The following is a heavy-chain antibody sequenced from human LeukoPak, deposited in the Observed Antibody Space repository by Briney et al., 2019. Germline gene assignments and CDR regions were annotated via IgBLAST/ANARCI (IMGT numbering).Heavy chain of an antibody. V-gene: IGHV3-23*01. CDR3: AAVSGWYHTLTPKQDY. CDR2: ISGSGNII. Sequence: GGSLRLSCAASGFTFSSSAMSWVRQAPRKGLEWVSSISGSGNIIYSADSVKGRFTISRDNSKNTLYLQMNSLRAEDTAVYYCAAVSGWYHTLTPKQDYWGQGTLVTVSS. J-gene: IGHJ4*02. D-gene: IGHD6-19*01. CDR1: GFTFSSSA.